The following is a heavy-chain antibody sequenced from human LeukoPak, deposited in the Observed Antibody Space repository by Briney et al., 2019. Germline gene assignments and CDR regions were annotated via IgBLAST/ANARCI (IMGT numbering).Heavy chain of an antibody. Sequence: SETLSLTCTVSGGSISSYYWSWTRQPPGKGLEWIGYIYYSGSTNYNPSLKSRVTISVDTSKNQFSLKLSSVTAADTAVYYCARVSSGSFYYYYYMDVWGKGTTVTVSS. J-gene: IGHJ6*03. CDR3: ARVSSGSFYYYYYMDV. CDR1: GGSISSYY. V-gene: IGHV4-59*01. CDR2: IYYSGST. D-gene: IGHD1-26*01.